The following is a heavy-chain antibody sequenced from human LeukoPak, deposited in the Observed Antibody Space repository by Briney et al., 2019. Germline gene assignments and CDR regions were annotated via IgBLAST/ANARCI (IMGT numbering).Heavy chain of an antibody. CDR3: ARARITGTTLPVDY. CDR2: IYSGGST. V-gene: IGHV3-53*01. Sequence: GGSLRLSCAASGFTVSSNYMSWVRQAPGKGLEWVSVIYSGGSTNYADSVKGRFTISRDNSKNTLYLQMNSLRAEDTAVYYCARARITGTTLPVDYWGQGTLVTVSS. CDR1: GFTVSSNY. D-gene: IGHD1-20*01. J-gene: IGHJ4*02.